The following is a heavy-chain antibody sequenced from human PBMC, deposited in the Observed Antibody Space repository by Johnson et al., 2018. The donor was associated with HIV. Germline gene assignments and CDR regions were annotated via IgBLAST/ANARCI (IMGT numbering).Heavy chain of an antibody. J-gene: IGHJ3*01. CDR1: GFTFSSYA. V-gene: IGHV3-30-3*01. D-gene: IGHD5/OR15-5a*01. Sequence: QVQLVESGGGVVQPGRSLRLSCAASGFTFSSYAMHWVRQAPGKGLEWVAVISYDGSNKYYADSVKGRFTISRDNSKNTLYLQMNSLRAEDTAVYYCASDVYAGAHENWGQGARVTVSS. CDR2: ISYDGSNK. CDR3: ASDVYAGAHEN.